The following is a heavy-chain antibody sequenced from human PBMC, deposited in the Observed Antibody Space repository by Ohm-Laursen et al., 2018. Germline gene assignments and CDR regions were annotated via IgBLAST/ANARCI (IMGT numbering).Heavy chain of an antibody. D-gene: IGHD2-15*01. CDR2: INWNGDTT. J-gene: IGHJ5*01. V-gene: IGHV3-43*01. Sequence: GSLRLSCTASGFTLTEYTMQWVRQSPGKGLEWVSLINWNGDTTYYADSVKGRFIISRDNSKNSLHLQMYSLRIEDTGVYYCVKEGGTMYFDSWGQGTLVTVSP. CDR3: VKEGGTMYFDS. CDR1: GFTLTEYT.